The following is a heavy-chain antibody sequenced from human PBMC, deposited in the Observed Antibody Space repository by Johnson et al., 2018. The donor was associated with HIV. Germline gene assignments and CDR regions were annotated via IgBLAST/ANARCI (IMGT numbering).Heavy chain of an antibody. CDR3: ARDWDAFDI. V-gene: IGHV3-38-3*01. CDR1: GFTFSRYW. J-gene: IGHJ3*02. CDR2: ISGGCT. Sequence: VQLVESGGGLVQPGGSLRLSCAASGFTFSRYWMSWVRQAPGKGLEWVSSISGGCTYYADSRKGRFTISRDNAKNSLYLQMNSLRAEDTAVYYCARDWDAFDIWGPGTMVTVSS.